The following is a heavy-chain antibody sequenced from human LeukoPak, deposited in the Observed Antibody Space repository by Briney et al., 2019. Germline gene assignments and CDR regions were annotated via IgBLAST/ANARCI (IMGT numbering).Heavy chain of an antibody. J-gene: IGHJ4*02. CDR2: IYTSGST. D-gene: IGHD3-16*01. CDR1: GGSISNYS. V-gene: IGHV4-4*07. Sequence: SETLSLTCTVSGGSISNYSLTWIRQPPGKGLEWIGRIYTSGSTNYNPSLKSRVTMSVDTSKNQFSLKLSSVTAADTAVYYCARVGDYALKDWGQGTLVTVSS. CDR3: ARVGDYALKD.